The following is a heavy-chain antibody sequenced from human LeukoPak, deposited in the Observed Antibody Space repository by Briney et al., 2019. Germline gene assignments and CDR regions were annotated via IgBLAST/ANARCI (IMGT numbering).Heavy chain of an antibody. CDR3: ARVEFDYVWGSYVLDY. J-gene: IGHJ4*02. D-gene: IGHD3-16*01. CDR2: IYISGNT. V-gene: IGHV4-61*02. Sequence: PSETLSLTCTVSGDSISSGSYYWSWIRQSAGKGLEWIGRIYISGNTNYNPSLKSRVTISVDKSKNQFSLKLSSVTAADTAVYYCARVEFDYVWGSYVLDYWGQGTLVTVSS. CDR1: GDSISSGSYY.